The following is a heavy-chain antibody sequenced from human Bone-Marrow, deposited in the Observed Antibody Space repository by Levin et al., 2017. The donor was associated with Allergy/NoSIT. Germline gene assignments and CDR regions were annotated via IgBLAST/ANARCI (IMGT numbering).Heavy chain of an antibody. CDR2: IIPIFGTA. CDR3: ARVTRGYSGSYYLGGDYGMDV. V-gene: IGHV1-69*13. J-gene: IGHJ6*02. Sequence: SVKVSCKASGGTFSSYAISWVRQAPGQGLEWMGGIIPIFGTANYAQKFQGRVTITADESTSTAYMELSSLRSEDTAVYYCARVTRGYSGSYYLGGDYGMDVWGQGTTVTVSS. D-gene: IGHD1-26*01. CDR1: GGTFSSYA.